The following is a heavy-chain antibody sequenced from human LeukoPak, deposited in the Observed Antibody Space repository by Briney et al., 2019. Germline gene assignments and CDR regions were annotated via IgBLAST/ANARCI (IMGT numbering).Heavy chain of an antibody. V-gene: IGHV1-2*02. CDR3: ARAYDILTGSDFDY. D-gene: IGHD3-9*01. Sequence: GASVKVSCKASGYTFTGYYMHWVRQAPGQGLEWMGWINPNSGGTNYAQKFQGRVTMTRDTSISTAYMELSRLRSDDTAVYYCARAYDILTGSDFDYWGQGTLVTVSS. J-gene: IGHJ4*02. CDR2: INPNSGGT. CDR1: GYTFTGYY.